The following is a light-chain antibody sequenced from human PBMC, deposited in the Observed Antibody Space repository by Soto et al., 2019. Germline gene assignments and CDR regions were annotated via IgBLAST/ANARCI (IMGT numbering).Light chain of an antibody. Sequence: ETVLTQSPGTLSLSPGDRATLSCRASQSIGSSYLAWYQQKPGQAPRLLIYDASSRATGIPDRFSGSGSGTDFTLTISRLEPEDFAVYYCQQYGNSPQTFGQGAKLEIK. V-gene: IGKV3-20*01. CDR2: DAS. J-gene: IGKJ2*01. CDR1: QSIGSSY. CDR3: QQYGNSPQT.